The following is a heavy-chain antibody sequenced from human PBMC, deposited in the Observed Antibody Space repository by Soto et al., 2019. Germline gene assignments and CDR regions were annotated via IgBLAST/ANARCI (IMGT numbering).Heavy chain of an antibody. CDR1: GFSFTNYS. Sequence: HVQLVQSEAEVKKPGASVQISCKASGFSFTNYSMHWVRQVPGQGPEWMGKINPTSGSTSYAQKFKDKVIMTRDMSTNTVYIQLSSLTSEDTAVYYCARDGIQLWPRYYFDFWGQGTLVIVSS. CDR3: ARDGIQLWPRYYFDF. D-gene: IGHD5-18*01. V-gene: IGHV1-46*01. CDR2: INPTSGST. J-gene: IGHJ4*02.